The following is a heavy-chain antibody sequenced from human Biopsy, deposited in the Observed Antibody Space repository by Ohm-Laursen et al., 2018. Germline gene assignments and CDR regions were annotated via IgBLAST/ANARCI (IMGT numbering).Heavy chain of an antibody. V-gene: IGHV1-69*10. J-gene: IGHJ5*02. CDR2: IIPIPNVA. CDR3: ARGEGSSWFDP. CDR1: GDSFTSYA. Sequence: SVKASCKASGDSFTSYAIGWVRQAPGQGLEWMGGIIPIPNVATYAQKFQGRITITADESTSTAYMELSSLTSDDTAVYFCARGEGSSWFDPWGHGTLVTVSS. D-gene: IGHD1-26*01.